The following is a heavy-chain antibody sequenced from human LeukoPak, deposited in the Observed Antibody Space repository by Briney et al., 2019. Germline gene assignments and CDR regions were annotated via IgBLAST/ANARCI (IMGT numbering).Heavy chain of an antibody. Sequence: GGSLRLSCAASGFTFDDYAMHWVRQAPGKGLEWVSGISWNSGSIGYADSVKGRFTISRDNAKNSLYLQMNSLRAEDTAVYYCAREKVYRGVNYFDYWGQGTLVTVSS. CDR1: GFTFDDYA. CDR2: ISWNSGSI. CDR3: AREKVYRGVNYFDY. V-gene: IGHV3-9*01. J-gene: IGHJ4*02. D-gene: IGHD3-10*01.